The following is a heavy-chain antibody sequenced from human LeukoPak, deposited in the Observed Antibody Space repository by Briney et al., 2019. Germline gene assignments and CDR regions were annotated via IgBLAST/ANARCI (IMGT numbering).Heavy chain of an antibody. CDR2: ISGDGGST. V-gene: IGHV3-43*02. Sequence: XGSLRLSCAAPGFIFYNYAIHWVRQAXGKGLEWVSLISGDGGSTFYADSVRGRFTISRDNTRKSLYLQMSSLRSEDTALYYCARESETSGWYDYWGQGTLVTVSS. CDR3: ARESETSGWYDY. D-gene: IGHD6-19*01. CDR1: GFIFYNYA. J-gene: IGHJ4*02.